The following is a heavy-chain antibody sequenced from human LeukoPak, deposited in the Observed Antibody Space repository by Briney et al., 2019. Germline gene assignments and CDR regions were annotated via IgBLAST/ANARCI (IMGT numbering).Heavy chain of an antibody. J-gene: IGHJ4*02. Sequence: GGSLRLSCAASGFTFSDYGMHWVRQAPGKGLEWVAYIRFDESNKYYSDSVKGRFTISRDNSRNTLYLQMNSLRPEDTAVYYCAKVAPGAPPTYFDSWGQGTLVTVSS. D-gene: IGHD1-26*01. CDR2: IRFDESNK. V-gene: IGHV3-30*02. CDR3: AKVAPGAPPTYFDS. CDR1: GFTFSDYG.